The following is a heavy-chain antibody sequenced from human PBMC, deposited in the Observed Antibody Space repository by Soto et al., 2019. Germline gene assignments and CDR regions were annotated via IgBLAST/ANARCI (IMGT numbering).Heavy chain of an antibody. CDR3: GKCLQDPQALFAY. Sequence: SETLSLTCTVSGGSISSYYWSWIRQPPGKGLEWIGYIYYSGSTNYNPSLKSRGTISVDTSKNQFSLKLSSVTAADTAVYYCGKCLQDPQALFAYGGQGPWVPVSP. D-gene: IGHD1-1*01. CDR1: GGSISSYY. CDR2: IYYSGST. J-gene: IGHJ4*02. V-gene: IGHV4-59*08.